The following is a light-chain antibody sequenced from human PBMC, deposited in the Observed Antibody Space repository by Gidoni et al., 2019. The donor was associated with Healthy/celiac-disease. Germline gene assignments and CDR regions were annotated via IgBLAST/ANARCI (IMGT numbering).Light chain of an antibody. Sequence: QSVLTQPPSASGTPGQRVTIPWSGSSSNIGSNYVYWYQQLPGTASKLLIYRNNQRPSGVPDRFSGSKSGTSASLAISGLRSEDEADYYCAAWDDSLSGWVFGGGTKLTVL. V-gene: IGLV1-47*01. J-gene: IGLJ3*02. CDR2: RNN. CDR3: AAWDDSLSGWV. CDR1: SSNIGSNY.